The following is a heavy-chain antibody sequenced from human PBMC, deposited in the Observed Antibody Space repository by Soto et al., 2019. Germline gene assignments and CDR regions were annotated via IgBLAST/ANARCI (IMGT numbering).Heavy chain of an antibody. CDR3: ARDIRGYSRALDY. J-gene: IGHJ4*02. Sequence: SETLSLTCNVSGDSVSSGSYYWTWVRQPPGKGLEWIGNIFYSGTTNYNPSLQNRVTISIDTSKNHYSLKLTSVTAADAALYYCARDIRGYSRALDYGGQRTQVNVSS. CDR1: GDSVSSGSYY. V-gene: IGHV4-61*03. CDR2: IFYSGTT. D-gene: IGHD5-18*01.